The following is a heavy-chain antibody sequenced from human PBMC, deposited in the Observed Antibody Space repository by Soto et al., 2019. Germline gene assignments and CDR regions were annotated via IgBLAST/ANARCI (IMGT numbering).Heavy chain of an antibody. D-gene: IGHD3-3*01. V-gene: IGHV4-39*01. J-gene: IGHJ5*02. CDR3: ARISQRFTIFGVAPFDP. CDR2: IYYSGST. CDR1: GGSISSSSYY. Sequence: SETLSLTCTVSGGSISSSSYYWGWIRQPPGKGLEWIGSIYYSGSTYYNPSLKSRVTISVDTSKNQFSLKLSSVTAADTAVYYCARISQRFTIFGVAPFDPWGQGTLVTVSS.